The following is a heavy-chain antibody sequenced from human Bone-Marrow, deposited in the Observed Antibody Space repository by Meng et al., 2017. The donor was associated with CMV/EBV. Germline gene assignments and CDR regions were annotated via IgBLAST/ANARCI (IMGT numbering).Heavy chain of an antibody. Sequence: GESLKISCAASGFTVSSNYMSWVRQAPGKGLEWVSVIYSGGSTYYADSVKGRFTISRDNSKNTLYLQMNSLRAEDTAVYYCARDLGSAFDIWGQGTRVTGSS. CDR3: ARDLGSAFDI. V-gene: IGHV3-53*01. D-gene: IGHD2-15*01. CDR1: GFTVSSNY. CDR2: IYSGGST. J-gene: IGHJ3*02.